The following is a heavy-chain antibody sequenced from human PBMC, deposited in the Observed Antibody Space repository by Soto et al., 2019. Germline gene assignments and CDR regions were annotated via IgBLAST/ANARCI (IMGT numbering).Heavy chain of an antibody. D-gene: IGHD1-7*01. J-gene: IGHJ6*03. V-gene: IGHV3-7*01. CDR3: ARDCELREDYYYMDF. Sequence: EAQLVESGGGLVQPGGSLRLSCAASGFTFSSYWMSWVRQAPGQGLEWVADIKQDGSEKYYVDSVKGRFTISRDNAKNSLYLQMNSLRAADTGVYYCARDCELREDYYYMDFWGKGTTVTVSS. CDR1: GFTFSSYW. CDR2: IKQDGSEK.